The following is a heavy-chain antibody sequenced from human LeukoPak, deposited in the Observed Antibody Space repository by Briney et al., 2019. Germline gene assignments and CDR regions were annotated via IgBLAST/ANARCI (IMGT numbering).Heavy chain of an antibody. J-gene: IGHJ6*02. V-gene: IGHV1-69*01. CDR2: IIPIFGTA. CDR1: GGTFSSYA. Sequence: GSSVKVSCKASGGTFSSYAISWVRQAPGQGLEWMGGIIPIFGTANYAQKFQGRVTITADESTSTAYMELSSLRSEDTAVYYCARTGSYCTNGVCSPLGYYGMDVWGQGTTVTVSS. CDR3: ARTGSYCTNGVCSPLGYYGMDV. D-gene: IGHD2-8*01.